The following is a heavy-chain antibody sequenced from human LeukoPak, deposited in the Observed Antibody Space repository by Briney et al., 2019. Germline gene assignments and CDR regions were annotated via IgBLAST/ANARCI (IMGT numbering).Heavy chain of an antibody. CDR2: IWYDGSNK. D-gene: IGHD2-15*01. J-gene: IGHJ5*02. CDR3: VRDRGGGTWFDP. V-gene: IGHV3-33*01. Sequence: GGSLRLSCAASGFTFSTSGMHWVRQAPGKGLEWVAVIWYDGSNKHYAESVKGRFSISRDNSKSTLYLQMNSLRAEDTAVYYCVRDRGGGTWFDPWGQGTLVIV. CDR1: GFTFSTSG.